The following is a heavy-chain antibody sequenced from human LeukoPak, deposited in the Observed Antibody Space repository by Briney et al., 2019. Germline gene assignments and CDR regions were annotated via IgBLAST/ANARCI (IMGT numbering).Heavy chain of an antibody. J-gene: IGHJ4*02. Sequence: GGSLRLSCAASGFTFSSYAMSWVRQAPGKGLEWVSAISGSSGSTYYADSVKGRFTISRDNSKNTLYLQMNSLRAEDTAVYYCAKDSSGHYYDSSGTDYWGQGTLVTVSS. D-gene: IGHD3-22*01. CDR1: GFTFSSYA. CDR3: AKDSSGHYYDSSGTDY. CDR2: ISGSSGST. V-gene: IGHV3-23*01.